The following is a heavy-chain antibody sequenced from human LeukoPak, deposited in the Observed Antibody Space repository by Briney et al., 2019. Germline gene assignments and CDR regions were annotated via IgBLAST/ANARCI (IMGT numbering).Heavy chain of an antibody. Sequence: PSETLSLTCAVYGGSFSGYYWSWIRQPPGKGLEWIGEINHSGNTNYNPSLKSRVTISVDTSKNQFSLKLSSVTAADTAVYYCANRPSSRKMNYYGSGSPIGYWGQGTLVTVSS. V-gene: IGHV4-34*01. J-gene: IGHJ4*02. CDR3: ANRPSSRKMNYYGSGSPIGY. CDR2: INHSGNT. D-gene: IGHD3-10*01. CDR1: GGSFSGYY.